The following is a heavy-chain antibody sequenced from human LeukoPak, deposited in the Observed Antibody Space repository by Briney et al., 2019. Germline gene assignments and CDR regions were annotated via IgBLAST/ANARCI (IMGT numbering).Heavy chain of an antibody. CDR2: IYYSGST. V-gene: IGHV4-39*01. J-gene: IGHJ4*02. CDR1: GGSISSSSYY. Sequence: PPETLSLSCTVSGGSISSSSYYWGWIRPPPGKGLEWVGSIYYSGSTYYNPSLMSRATLSVDTSKNQFSLKRSSVTAADTAVYYCARHSGSYYYFDYWGQGTLVTVSS. D-gene: IGHD1-26*01. CDR3: ARHSGSYYYFDY.